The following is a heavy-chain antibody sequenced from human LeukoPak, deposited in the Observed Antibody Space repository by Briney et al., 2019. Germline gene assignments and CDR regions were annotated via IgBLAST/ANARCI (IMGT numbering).Heavy chain of an antibody. D-gene: IGHD5-24*01. Sequence: PGGSLRLSCAASEFTISSNYMSWVRQAPGKGLEWVSIIYSGGSTYYADSVKGRFTISRDNSKNTLYLQMNSLRVEDTAVYYCAAGDGYILNYYYYMDVWGKGTTVTVSS. CDR1: EFTISSNY. CDR3: AAGDGYILNYYYYMDV. J-gene: IGHJ6*03. V-gene: IGHV3-53*01. CDR2: IYSGGST.